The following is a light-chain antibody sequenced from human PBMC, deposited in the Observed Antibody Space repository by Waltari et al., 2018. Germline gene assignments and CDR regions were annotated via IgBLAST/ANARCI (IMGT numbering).Light chain of an antibody. V-gene: IGLV2-14*01. CDR2: DVS. Sequence: QSALTQPASVSGSPGQSITISCTGTSSDGGGYNYVSWYQQHPGKAPKLMIYDVSKRPSGVSKRFSGSKSGNTASLTISGLQAEDEADYYCRSYTSSSTVVFGGGTKLTVL. CDR3: RSYTSSSTVV. CDR1: SSDGGGYNY. J-gene: IGLJ2*01.